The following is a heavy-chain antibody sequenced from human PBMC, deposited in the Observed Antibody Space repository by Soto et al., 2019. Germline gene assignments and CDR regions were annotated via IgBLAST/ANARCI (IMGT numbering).Heavy chain of an antibody. CDR1: GYSFTSYW. CDR3: ARQSTTVTMYSAFDI. J-gene: IGHJ3*02. Sequence: PGESLKISCKGSGYSFTSYWIGWVRQMPGKGLEWMGIIYPGDSDTRYSPSFQGQVTISADKSISTAYLQWSSLKASDTAMYYCARQSTTVTMYSAFDIWGQGTMVTVSS. V-gene: IGHV5-51*01. D-gene: IGHD4-17*01. CDR2: IYPGDSDT.